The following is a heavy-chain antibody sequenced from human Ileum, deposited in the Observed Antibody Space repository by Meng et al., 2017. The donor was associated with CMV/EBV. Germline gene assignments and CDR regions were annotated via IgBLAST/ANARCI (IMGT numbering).Heavy chain of an antibody. CDR1: GGYFSGYY. V-gene: IGHV4-34*01. CDR3: ARSQTAAGGASIDY. J-gene: IGHJ4*02. Sequence: QLQEWGAGQLRPSAPLSLTCAVYGGYFSGYYWSWIRQVPGKGLELIGEFNHYGSTNYNPSLKSRVTISVDTSKNQFSLNLSSVTAADTAVFYCARSQTAAGGASIDYWGQGTLVTVSS. CDR2: FNHYGST. D-gene: IGHD6-13*01.